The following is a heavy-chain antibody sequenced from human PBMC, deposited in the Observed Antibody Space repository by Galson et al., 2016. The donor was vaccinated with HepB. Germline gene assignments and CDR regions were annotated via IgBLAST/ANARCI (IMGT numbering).Heavy chain of an antibody. CDR2: IYHSGST. CDR3: ARATFKTSMVDSDAFDI. Sequence: TLSLTCVVSGDSISSGDYSWSWIRQPPGKGPECIVYIYHSGSTYYNPSLKSRVTISVDRSKNQFSLNLTSVTAADTAVYYCARATFKTSMVDSDAFDIWGQGTMVTVSS. J-gene: IGHJ3*02. D-gene: IGHD2-8*01. V-gene: IGHV4-30-2*01. CDR1: GDSISSGDYS.